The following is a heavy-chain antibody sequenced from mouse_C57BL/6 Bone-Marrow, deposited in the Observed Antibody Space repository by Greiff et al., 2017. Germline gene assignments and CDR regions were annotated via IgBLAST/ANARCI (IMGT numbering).Heavy chain of an antibody. CDR3: ARLDTRNFFDY. J-gene: IGHJ2*01. CDR2: IYPGSGST. D-gene: IGHD2-3*01. CDR1: CYTFTSYW. Sequence: QVQLQQPGAELVKPGASVKMSCKASCYTFTSYWITWVQQRPGQGLEWIGDIYPGSGSTNYNEKFKSKATMTVDTSSNTAYMQHSSLTSVDSSVYNCARLDTRNFFDYWGQGTTLTVSS. V-gene: IGHV1-55*01.